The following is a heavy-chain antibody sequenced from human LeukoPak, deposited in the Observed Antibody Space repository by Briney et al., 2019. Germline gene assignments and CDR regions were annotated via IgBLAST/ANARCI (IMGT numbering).Heavy chain of an antibody. D-gene: IGHD7-27*01. Sequence: PGGSLRLSCAASGFTFSNYGMHWVRQAPGKGLEWVAVIPTDGRDKKYADSVKGRFTISRDNSKNTLFLQMNSLRAEDTAVYYCAKDGGLWVSAHWGDSWGRGTLVTVSS. CDR2: IPTDGRDK. J-gene: IGHJ4*02. V-gene: IGHV3-30*02. CDR1: GFTFSNYG. CDR3: AKDGGLWVSAHWGDS.